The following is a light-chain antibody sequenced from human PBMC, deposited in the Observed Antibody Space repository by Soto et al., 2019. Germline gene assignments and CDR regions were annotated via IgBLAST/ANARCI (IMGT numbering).Light chain of an antibody. CDR3: QQYATSPST. CDR2: GAS. J-gene: IGKJ2*01. V-gene: IGKV3-20*01. CDR1: QSVRSGY. Sequence: DIVLEQSPGTLSLSPGESATPSCRASQSVRSGYLAWYQQKPGQAPRLLIYGASSRASGIRDSFSGSGSGTDFTLTISRLEPEDFAVYYCQQYATSPSTFGQGTKLEIK.